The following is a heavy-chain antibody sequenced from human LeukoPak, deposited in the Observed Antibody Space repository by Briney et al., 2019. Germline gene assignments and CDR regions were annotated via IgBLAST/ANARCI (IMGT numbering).Heavy chain of an antibody. J-gene: IGHJ4*02. CDR3: ARLGLSAQQWLVDY. V-gene: IGHV3-30-3*01. CDR2: ISYDGNKK. Sequence: GGSLRLSCAASGFTFSDYAIHWVRQAPGKGLEWVAVISYDGNKKYYADSAKGRFTISRDNSKNTLYLQMNSLRTEDTAVYYCARLGLSAQQWLVDYWGQGTLVTVSS. CDR1: GFTFSDYA. D-gene: IGHD6-19*01.